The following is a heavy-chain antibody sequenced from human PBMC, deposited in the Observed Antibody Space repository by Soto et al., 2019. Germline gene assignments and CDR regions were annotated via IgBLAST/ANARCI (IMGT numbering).Heavy chain of an antibody. CDR1: GGSISSYY. Sequence: PSDTLSLTCTVSGGSISSYYWSWIRQPPGKGLEWIGYMYYSGSTNYNPSLKSRVTTAVNTSKNQFSLKLSYVTAADTAVYYCARDKLRGRSYYGQSPHWFDPWGQGTLVTVSS. CDR3: ARDKLRGRSYYGQSPHWFDP. CDR2: MYYSGST. J-gene: IGHJ5*02. V-gene: IGHV4-59*01. D-gene: IGHD1-26*01.